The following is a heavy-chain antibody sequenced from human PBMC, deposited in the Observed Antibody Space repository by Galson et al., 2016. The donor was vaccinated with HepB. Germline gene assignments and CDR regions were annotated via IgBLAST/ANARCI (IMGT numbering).Heavy chain of an antibody. Sequence: CAISGGSVSSKSAAWNWIRHSPSRGLEWLGRTYQPSNWYSDYAVSVKSRITINPDTSKNQFSLQLNSVTPEDTAVYYCARGHLVVPCAFYFDYWGQGSLVTVSS. V-gene: IGHV6-1*01. CDR3: ARGHLVVPCAFYFDY. CDR2: TYQPSNWYS. J-gene: IGHJ4*02. D-gene: IGHD2-15*01. CDR1: GGSVSSKSAA.